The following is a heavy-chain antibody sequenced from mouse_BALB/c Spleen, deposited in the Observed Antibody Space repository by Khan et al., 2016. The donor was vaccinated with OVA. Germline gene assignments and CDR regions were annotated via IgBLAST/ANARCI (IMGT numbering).Heavy chain of an antibody. D-gene: IGHD2-4*01. Sequence: VKLMESGPGLVQPSQSLSITCTVSGFSLTTYGVHWVRQSPGKGLEWLGVIWSGGSTDYNAAFLSRLSISKASSKSQVFFKMTSLQVNDTAIYYCARNYDYDEGLAYWGQGTLVTVSA. CDR2: IWSGGST. CDR3: ARNYDYDEGLAY. V-gene: IGHV2-2*02. CDR1: GFSLTTYG. J-gene: IGHJ3*01.